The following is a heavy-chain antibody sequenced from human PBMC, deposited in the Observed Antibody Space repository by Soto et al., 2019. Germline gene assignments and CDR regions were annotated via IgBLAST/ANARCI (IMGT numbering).Heavy chain of an antibody. J-gene: IGHJ4*02. CDR2: ISGSGGST. V-gene: IGHV3-23*01. CDR1: GFTFSSYA. D-gene: IGHD3-10*01. CDR3: AKDHYGSGSYYHPLIDY. Sequence: GGSLRLSCAASGFTFSSYAMSWVRQAPGKGLEWVSAISGSGGSTYYADSVKGRYTISRDNSKNTLYLQMNSLRAEDTAVYYCAKDHYGSGSYYHPLIDYWGQGTLVTVSS.